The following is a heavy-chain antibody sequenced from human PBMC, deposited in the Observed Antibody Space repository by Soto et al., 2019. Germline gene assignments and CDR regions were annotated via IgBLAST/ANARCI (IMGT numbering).Heavy chain of an antibody. CDR2: IYYSGST. Sequence: PSETLSLTCTVSGGSISSGNYYWSWIRQHPGKGLEWIGYIYYSGSTSYNPSLKSRVTISVDTSKNHFSLKLSSVTAADTAVYYCARVFSDSSSFFDPWGQGTLVTVPS. V-gene: IGHV4-31*03. D-gene: IGHD6-13*01. CDR1: GGSISSGNYY. J-gene: IGHJ5*02. CDR3: ARVFSDSSSFFDP.